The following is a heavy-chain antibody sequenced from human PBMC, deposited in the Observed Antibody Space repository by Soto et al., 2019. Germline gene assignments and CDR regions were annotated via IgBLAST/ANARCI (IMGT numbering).Heavy chain of an antibody. D-gene: IGHD5-12*01. V-gene: IGHV3-21*01. Sequence: EVQLVESGGGLVKPGGSLRLSCAASGFPFSSYSMNWVRQAPGKGLEWVSSISSSSSYTYYADSVKGRFTISRDNAKNSLYLQMNSLRAEDTAVYYCATADSGYDYIGDYWGQGTLVTVSS. CDR2: ISSSSSYT. CDR1: GFPFSSYS. J-gene: IGHJ4*02. CDR3: ATADSGYDYIGDY.